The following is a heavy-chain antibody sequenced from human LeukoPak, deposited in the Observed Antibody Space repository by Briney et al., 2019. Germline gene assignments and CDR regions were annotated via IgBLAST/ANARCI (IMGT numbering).Heavy chain of an antibody. CDR1: GGTFSSYA. J-gene: IGHJ3*02. CDR2: IIPILGIA. Sequence: SVKVSCKASGGTFSSYAISWVRQAPGQGLEWMGRIIPILGIANYAQKFQGRVTITADKSTSTAYMELSSLRSENTAVYYCAKSGYSGYDGAFDIWGQGTMVTVSS. CDR3: AKSGYSGYDGAFDI. D-gene: IGHD5-12*01. V-gene: IGHV1-69*04.